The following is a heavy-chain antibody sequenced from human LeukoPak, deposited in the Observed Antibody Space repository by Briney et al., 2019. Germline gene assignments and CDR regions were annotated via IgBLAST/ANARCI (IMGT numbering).Heavy chain of an antibody. Sequence: PGGSLRLSCAASGFTFSDYEINWVRQAPGKGLEWVSCISTSGSTTYYADSVKGRFTISRDNAKNSLFLQMNTLTVEDTAVYYCARGALHVFDYWGQGTSVTVSS. J-gene: IGHJ4*02. CDR1: GFTFSDYE. D-gene: IGHD3-10*02. V-gene: IGHV3-48*03. CDR3: ARGALHVFDY. CDR2: ISTSGSTT.